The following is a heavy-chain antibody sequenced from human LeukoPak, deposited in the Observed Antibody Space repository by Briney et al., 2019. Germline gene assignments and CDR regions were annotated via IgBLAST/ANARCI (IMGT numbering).Heavy chain of an antibody. Sequence: PGGSLRLSCAASGITFSSYAMSWVRQAPGKGLEWVSGVSGSGGSTYYADSVKGRFTISRDNSKNTLYLQINSLRAEDTAVYYCAKDGYRTVALDYWGQGTLVTVSS. CDR2: VSGSGGST. V-gene: IGHV3-23*01. CDR1: GITFSSYA. D-gene: IGHD2-2*03. J-gene: IGHJ4*02. CDR3: AKDGYRTVALDY.